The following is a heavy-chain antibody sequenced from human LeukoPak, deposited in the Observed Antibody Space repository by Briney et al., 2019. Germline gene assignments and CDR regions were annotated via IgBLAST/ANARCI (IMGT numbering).Heavy chain of an antibody. D-gene: IGHD3-3*01. CDR2: ISSTGHNI. J-gene: IGHJ3*02. Sequence: GGSLRLSCEASGFTFSDYYFNWIRQAPGKGLEWVSYISSTGHNIYYADSVKGRFTISRDNAKNSIYLQMNSLRAEDTAVYYCAREVLAFDIWGQGTMVTVSS. V-gene: IGHV3-11*04. CDR3: AREVLAFDI. CDR1: GFTFSDYY.